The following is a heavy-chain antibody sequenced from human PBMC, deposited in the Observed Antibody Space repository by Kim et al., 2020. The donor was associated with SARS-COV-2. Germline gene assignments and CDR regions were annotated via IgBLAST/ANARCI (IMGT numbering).Heavy chain of an antibody. CDR2: IKQDGSEK. CDR1: GFTFSSYW. D-gene: IGHD5-18*01. J-gene: IGHJ4*02. CDR3: ARDSGYSYGYTDPASFDY. Sequence: GGSLRLSCAASGFTFSSYWMSWVRQAPGKGLEWVANIKQDGSEKYYVDSVKGRFTISRDNAKNSLYLQMNSLRAEDTAVYYCARDSGYSYGYTDPASFDYWGQGTLVTVS. V-gene: IGHV3-7*01.